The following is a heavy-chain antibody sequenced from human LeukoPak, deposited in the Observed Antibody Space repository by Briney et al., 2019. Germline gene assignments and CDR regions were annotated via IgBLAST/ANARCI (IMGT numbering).Heavy chain of an antibody. Sequence: GGSLRLSCAASGFAFRGYDMHWVRQATGQRLEWVSAIGTGGDTYYPGSVKGRFTISRENAKNSLFLQMNNLRTGDTAVYYCATATKSGYYDCWGQGTLVTVSS. J-gene: IGHJ4*02. D-gene: IGHD3-3*01. CDR1: GFAFRGYD. CDR2: IGTGGDT. V-gene: IGHV3-13*01. CDR3: ATATKSGYYDC.